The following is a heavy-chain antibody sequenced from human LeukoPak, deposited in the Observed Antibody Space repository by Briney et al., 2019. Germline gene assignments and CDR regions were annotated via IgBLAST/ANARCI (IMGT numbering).Heavy chain of an antibody. J-gene: IGHJ4*02. CDR1: GFTFSSYG. CDR2: ISYDGSNK. CDR3: AKSAPDSYDFWSGNYFDY. Sequence: GRSLRLSCAASGFTFSSYGMHWVRQAPGKGLEWVAVISYDGSNKYYADSVKGRFTISRDNSKNTLYLQMNSLRAEDTAVYYCAKSAPDSYDFWSGNYFDYWGQGTLVTVSS. D-gene: IGHD3-3*01. V-gene: IGHV3-30*18.